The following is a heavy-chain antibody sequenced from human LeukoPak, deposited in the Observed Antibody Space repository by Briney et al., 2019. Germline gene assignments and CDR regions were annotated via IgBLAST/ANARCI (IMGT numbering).Heavy chain of an antibody. Sequence: SETLSLTCAVYGGSFSGYYWSGIRQPPGKGLEWIGEINHSGSTHYNPSLKSRVTISVDTSKNQFSLKLSSVTAADTAVYYCARGRFRQLGWFDPWGQGTLVTVSS. CDR3: ARGRFRQLGWFDP. V-gene: IGHV4-34*01. J-gene: IGHJ5*02. D-gene: IGHD6-13*01. CDR2: INHSGST. CDR1: GGSFSGYY.